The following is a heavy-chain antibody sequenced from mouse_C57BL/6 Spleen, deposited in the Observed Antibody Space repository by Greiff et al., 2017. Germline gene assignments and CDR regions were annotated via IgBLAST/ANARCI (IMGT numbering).Heavy chain of an antibody. J-gene: IGHJ2*01. CDR2: IHPTSGST. CDR1: GYTFTSYW. Sequence: QVQLQQSGAELVKPGASVKLSCKASGYTFTSYWMRWVKQRPGQGLEWIGMIHPTSGSTNYNEKFKSKATLTVDKSSSTAYMQLSRLTSEDSAVYYCARRVYDYDGYYFDCWGQGATLTVSS. V-gene: IGHV1-64*01. D-gene: IGHD2-4*01. CDR3: ARRVYDYDGYYFDC.